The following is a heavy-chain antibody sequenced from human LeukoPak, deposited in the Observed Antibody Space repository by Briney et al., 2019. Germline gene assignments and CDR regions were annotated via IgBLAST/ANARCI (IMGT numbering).Heavy chain of an antibody. CDR2: IYYSGST. Sequence: SETLSLTCTVSGGSISSSSYYWGWIRQPPGKGLEWIGSIYYSGSTYYNPSLKSRVTISVDTSKNQFSLKLSSVTAADTAVYYCARHRGFIDYYDSSGYYLDYWGQGTLVTVSS. V-gene: IGHV4-39*01. CDR1: GGSISSSSYY. J-gene: IGHJ4*02. D-gene: IGHD3-22*01. CDR3: ARHRGFIDYYDSSGYYLDY.